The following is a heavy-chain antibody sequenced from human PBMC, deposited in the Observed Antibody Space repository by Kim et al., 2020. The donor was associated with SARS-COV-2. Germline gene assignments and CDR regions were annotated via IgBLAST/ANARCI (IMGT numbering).Heavy chain of an antibody. CDR3: AKERGSIVGAISDY. V-gene: IGHV3-23*01. D-gene: IGHD1-26*01. Sequence: ADSVKGRFTISRDNSKNTLYLQMNSLRAEDTAVYYCAKERGSIVGAISDYWGQGTLVTVSS. J-gene: IGHJ4*02.